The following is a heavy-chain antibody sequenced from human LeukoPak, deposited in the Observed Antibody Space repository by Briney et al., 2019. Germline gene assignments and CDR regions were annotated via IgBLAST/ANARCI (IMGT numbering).Heavy chain of an antibody. Sequence: GGSLRLSCAASGFTFSSYGMHWVRQAPGKGLEWMAMISYDGSTESYADSVKGRFTISRDNSKNTLFLQMNSLRAEDTAVYYCARVGIVVIPAARFDCWGQGTLVTVSS. CDR1: GFTFSSYG. V-gene: IGHV3-30*06. CDR3: ARVGIVVIPAARFDC. J-gene: IGHJ4*02. CDR2: ISYDGSTE. D-gene: IGHD2-2*01.